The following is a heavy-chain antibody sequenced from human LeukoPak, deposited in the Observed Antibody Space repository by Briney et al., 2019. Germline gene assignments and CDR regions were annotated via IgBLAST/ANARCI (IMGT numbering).Heavy chain of an antibody. CDR1: GFAFGSEA. Sequence: GGSLRLSCAVSGFAFGSEAMSWVRQAPGKGLEWVSVIYSGGSTYYADSVKGRFTISRDNSKNTLYLQMNSLRAEDTAVYYCAREEESGQGGFDPWGQGTLVTVSS. V-gene: IGHV3-53*01. CDR2: IYSGGST. D-gene: IGHD3-10*01. CDR3: AREEESGQGGFDP. J-gene: IGHJ5*02.